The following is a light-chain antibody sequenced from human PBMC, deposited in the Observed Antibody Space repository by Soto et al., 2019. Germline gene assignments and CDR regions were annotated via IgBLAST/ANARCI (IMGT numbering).Light chain of an antibody. CDR3: QHYMNWPPLT. Sequence: EIVMTQSPATLSVSPGERVTFSCRASESISRNLAWYQQKPGQAPRLLIYGASSRDTGAPARFSGGGSGTEFTHTISSLQFEDSAVFFYQHYMNWPPLTFGPGTKVDV. CDR2: GAS. V-gene: IGKV3-15*01. CDR1: ESISRN. J-gene: IGKJ3*01.